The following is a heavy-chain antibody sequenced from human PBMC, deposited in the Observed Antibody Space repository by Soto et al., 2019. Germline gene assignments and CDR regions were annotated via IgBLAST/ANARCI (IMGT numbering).Heavy chain of an antibody. CDR1: GFTFSSYS. V-gene: IGHV3-48*01. D-gene: IGHD3-9*01. CDR3: ARDLRYFDWSPGWFDP. J-gene: IGHJ5*02. Sequence: GGSLRLSCAASGFTFSSYSMNWVRQAPGKGLEWVSYISSSSSTIYYADSVKGRFTISRDNAKNSLYLQMNSLRAEDTAVYYCARDLRYFDWSPGWFDPWGQGTLVTVSS. CDR2: ISSSSSTI.